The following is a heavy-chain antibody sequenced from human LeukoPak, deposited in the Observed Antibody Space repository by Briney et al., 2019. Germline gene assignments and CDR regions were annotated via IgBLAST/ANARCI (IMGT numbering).Heavy chain of an antibody. CDR2: IKQDGSEK. D-gene: IGHD1-26*01. Sequence: GGSLRLSCAASRFTFSSYWMSWVRQAPGKGLEWVANIKQDGSEKYYVDSVKGRFTISRDNAKNSLYLQMNSLRAEDTAVYYCAREAGSYDYWGQGTLVTVSS. V-gene: IGHV3-7*01. J-gene: IGHJ4*02. CDR3: AREAGSYDY. CDR1: RFTFSSYW.